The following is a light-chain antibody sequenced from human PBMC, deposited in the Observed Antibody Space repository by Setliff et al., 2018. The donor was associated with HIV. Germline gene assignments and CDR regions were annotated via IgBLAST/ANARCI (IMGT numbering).Light chain of an antibody. J-gene: IGLJ3*02. V-gene: IGLV2-8*01. CDR3: SSYAGSSNWV. Sequence: ALTQPPSASGSPGQSVTISCTGTSSDVGTYDYVSWYQQHPGKAPKLMMSEVTKRPSGVPDRFSGSKSGNTASLTVSGLQVEDEADYYCSSYAGSSNWVFGGGTKVTVL. CDR1: SSDVGTYDY. CDR2: EVT.